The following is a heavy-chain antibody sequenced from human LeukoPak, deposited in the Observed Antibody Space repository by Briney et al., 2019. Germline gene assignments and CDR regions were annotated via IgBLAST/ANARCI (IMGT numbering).Heavy chain of an antibody. CDR2: IYYSGST. Sequence: SETLSLTCTVSGGSISSYYWSWIRQPPGKGLEWIGYIYYSGSTNYNPSLKSRVTISVDTSKNQFSLKLSSVTAADTAVYYCARGSPGWLFSWVNYFDYWGQGTLVTVSS. CDR1: GGSISSYY. CDR3: ARGSPGWLFSWVNYFDY. V-gene: IGHV4-59*12. D-gene: IGHD3-22*01. J-gene: IGHJ4*02.